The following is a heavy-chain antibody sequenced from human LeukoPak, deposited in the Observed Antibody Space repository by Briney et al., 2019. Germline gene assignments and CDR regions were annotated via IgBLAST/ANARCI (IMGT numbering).Heavy chain of an antibody. CDR3: TAGTGRSDFDY. J-gene: IGHJ4*02. V-gene: IGHV3-15*01. Sequence: YPGGSLRLSCAASGFTFSNAWMSWVRQAPGKGREWVGRIKRKGDDGTIDYAAAVKGKLTISRDDSKNTLDLQMNSLKSEDTAVYYCTAGTGRSDFDYWGQGTLVTVSS. CDR1: GFTFSNAW. CDR2: IKRKGDDGTI. D-gene: IGHD3/OR15-3a*01.